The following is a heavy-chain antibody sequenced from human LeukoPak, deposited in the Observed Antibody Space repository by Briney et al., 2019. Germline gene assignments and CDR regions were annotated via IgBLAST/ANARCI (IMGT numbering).Heavy chain of an antibody. J-gene: IGHJ4*02. CDR1: GGSVSSGSYY. CDR3: AREGLYGDYVWSLDY. V-gene: IGHV4-61*01. CDR2: IHYSGST. D-gene: IGHD4-17*01. Sequence: SETLSLTCTVSGGSVSSGSYYWSWIRQPPGKGLEWIGYIHYSGSTNYNPSLKSRVTISVDTSKNQFSLKLSSVTAADTAVYYCAREGLYGDYVWSLDYWGQGTLVTVSS.